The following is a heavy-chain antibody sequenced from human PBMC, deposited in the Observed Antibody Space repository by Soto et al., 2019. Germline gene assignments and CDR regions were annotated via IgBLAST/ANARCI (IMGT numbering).Heavy chain of an antibody. V-gene: IGHV1-69*01. J-gene: IGHJ4*02. CDR3: VRDSGAKLSSS. D-gene: IGHD6-13*01. CDR2: IVPIYRTA. CDR1: GGTFSSYR. Sequence: QVQLVQSGADVKKPGSSVKVSCKASGGTFSSYRINWVRQAPGQGLEWVGGIVPIYRTADYAQKFQGRVTITADESARTSYMELRSLKSQDTAVYYCVRDSGAKLSSSWGQGTLVTVSS.